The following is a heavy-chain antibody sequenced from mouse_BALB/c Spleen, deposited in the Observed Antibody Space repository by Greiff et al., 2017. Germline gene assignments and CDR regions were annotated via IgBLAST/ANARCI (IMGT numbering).Heavy chain of an antibody. V-gene: IGHV5-6-4*01. CDR2: ISSGGSYT. Sequence: EVKLVESGGGLVKPGGSLKLSCAASGFTFSSYTMSWVRQTPEKRLEWVATISSGGSYTYYPDSVKGRFTISRDNAKNTLYLQMSSLKSEDTAMYYCTREHYYGSSYWYFDVWGAGTTVTVSS. D-gene: IGHD1-1*01. CDR3: TREHYYGSSYWYFDV. CDR1: GFTFSSYT. J-gene: IGHJ1*01.